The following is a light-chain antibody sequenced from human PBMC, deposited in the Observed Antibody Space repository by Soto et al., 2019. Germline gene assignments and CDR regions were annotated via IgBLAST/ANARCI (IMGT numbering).Light chain of an antibody. Sequence: IVLTQSLATLSLSPGERATLSCRASQSVSSYLAWYQQKPGQAPRHLIYDASNRATGIPARFSGSGSGTDFALTISSLEPEDFAVNYCQQRSNWPPLTFGGGTKVEIK. V-gene: IGKV3-11*01. J-gene: IGKJ4*01. CDR3: QQRSNWPPLT. CDR1: QSVSSY. CDR2: DAS.